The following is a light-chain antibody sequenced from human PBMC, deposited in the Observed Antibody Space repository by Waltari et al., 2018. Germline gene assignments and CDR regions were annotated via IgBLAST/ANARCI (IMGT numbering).Light chain of an antibody. CDR1: QSVSNY. J-gene: IGKJ2*01. CDR3: QQRASWPNT. Sequence: EIVLTQSPATLSLSPGEGATLSCRASQSVSNYLAWYQQKPGQAPRRLIYGTYNRATGIPARFSGSGSGTDFTLTISSLEPEDFAVYYCQQRASWPNTFGQGTKLEIK. V-gene: IGKV3-11*01. CDR2: GTY.